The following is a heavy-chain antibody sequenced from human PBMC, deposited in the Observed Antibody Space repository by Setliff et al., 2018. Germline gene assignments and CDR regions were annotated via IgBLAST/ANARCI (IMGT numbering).Heavy chain of an antibody. V-gene: IGHV3-48*04. J-gene: IGHJ6*02. CDR3: ARRLPYFGMDV. CDR1: GFTFSSYS. Sequence: GGSLRLSCAASGFTFSSYSMNWVRQAPGKGLEWVSKTHRDGVTVYSDSVRGRHIVSRDIAMNSLYLQMTRLRAEDTAVYYCARRLPYFGMDVWGQGTTVTVSS. D-gene: IGHD3-9*01. CDR2: THRDGVTV.